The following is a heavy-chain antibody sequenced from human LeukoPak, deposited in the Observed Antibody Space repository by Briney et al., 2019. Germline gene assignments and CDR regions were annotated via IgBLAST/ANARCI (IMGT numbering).Heavy chain of an antibody. D-gene: IGHD4-17*01. CDR3: ARGKGNYGDPASFDY. J-gene: IGHJ4*02. CDR1: GYTFTSYG. CDR2: ISAYNGNT. Sequence: EASVKVSCKASGYTFTSYGISWVRQAPGQGLEWMGWISAYNGNTNYAQKLQGRVTMTTDTSTSTVYMEVRSLRSDDTAVYYCARGKGNYGDPASFDYWGQGTLVTVSS. V-gene: IGHV1-18*01.